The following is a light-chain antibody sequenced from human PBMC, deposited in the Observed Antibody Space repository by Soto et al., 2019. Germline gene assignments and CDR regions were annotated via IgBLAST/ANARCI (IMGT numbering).Light chain of an antibody. CDR1: SSNIGAGYD. Sequence: QSVLTQPPSVSGAPGQRVTISCTGSSSNIGAGYDVHWYRQLPGTAPKLLIYGNSNRPSGVPDRFSGSKSGTSASLAITGLQAGDEADYYCQSYNSSLSGSVFGGGTKLPVL. CDR3: QSYNSSLSGSV. V-gene: IGLV1-40*01. CDR2: GNS. J-gene: IGLJ3*02.